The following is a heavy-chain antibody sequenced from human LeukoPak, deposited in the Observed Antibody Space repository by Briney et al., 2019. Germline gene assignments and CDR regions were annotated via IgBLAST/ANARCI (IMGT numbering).Heavy chain of an antibody. J-gene: IGHJ4*02. CDR3: AKRAGSLATRGYFDY. D-gene: IGHD6-13*01. Sequence: GGSLRLSCAASGFTFSTYAMSGVRQAPGKGLEWVAALSGSAESTCYAGSEKRRFPICRDNSKNPLSLQMNSLRAEDTAIYYCAKRAGSLATRGYFDYWGQGARVTVSS. CDR1: GFTFSTYA. V-gene: IGHV3-23*01. CDR2: LSGSAEST.